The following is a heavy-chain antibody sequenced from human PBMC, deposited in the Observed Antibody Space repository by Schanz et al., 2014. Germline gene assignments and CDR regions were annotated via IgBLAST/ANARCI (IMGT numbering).Heavy chain of an antibody. CDR3: ARDGGRDGYNLAFDV. J-gene: IGHJ3*01. CDR2: MYINSGST. D-gene: IGHD5-12*01. CDR1: GFTVNTNY. V-gene: IGHV3-53*01. Sequence: EVQLVESGGGLIQPGGSLRLSCAVSGFTVNTNYMSWVRQAPGKGLEWISSMYINSGSTQYADSVKGRFIISRDSSKKTLFRQMNSLRAEDTAVYFCARDGGRDGYNLAFDVWGQGTLVTVSS.